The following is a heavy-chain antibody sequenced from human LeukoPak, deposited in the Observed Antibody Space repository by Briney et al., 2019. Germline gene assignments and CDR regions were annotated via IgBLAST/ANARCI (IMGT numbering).Heavy chain of an antibody. CDR3: AKSSDYVWGSYRSYYLDY. V-gene: IGHV3-48*03. CDR1: GFTFSSYE. D-gene: IGHD3-16*02. CDR2: IGSRGSTM. J-gene: IGHJ4*02. Sequence: QPGGSLRLSCAASGFTFSSYEMNWVRQAPGKGLEWVSNIGSRGSTMYYADSVKARFTISRDNAKNSLYLQMNSLRAEDTAVYYCAKSSDYVWGSYRSYYLDYWGQGTLVTVSS.